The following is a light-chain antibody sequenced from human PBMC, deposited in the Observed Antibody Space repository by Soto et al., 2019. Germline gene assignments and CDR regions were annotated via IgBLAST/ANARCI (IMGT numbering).Light chain of an antibody. CDR1: QSVSSSY. V-gene: IGKV3-15*01. CDR3: QQYNNWPRT. CDR2: GAS. Sequence: EIVLTQSPGTLSLSPGERATLSCRAGQSVSSSYLAWYQQKPGQAPRLLIYGASTRATGIPARFSGSGPGTEFTLTISSLQSEDFAVYYCQQYNNWPRTFGQGTRWIS. J-gene: IGKJ1*01.